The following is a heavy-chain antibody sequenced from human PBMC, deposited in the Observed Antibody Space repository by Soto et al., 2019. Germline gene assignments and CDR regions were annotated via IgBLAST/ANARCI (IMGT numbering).Heavy chain of an antibody. V-gene: IGHV3-30*04. CDR3: ARDGYSGRSEGFDL. CDR2: ISYDGKND. D-gene: IGHD5-12*01. J-gene: IGHJ3*01. Sequence: QVQLVESGGGVVQPGRSLRLSCAASGFIFSAYTMHWVRQPPGKGLEWVAVISYDGKNDYYTDPVKGRFTVSRDNSKSTLYLQMNSLKFEDTAVYYCARDGYSGRSEGFDLWGQGTMVTVSS. CDR1: GFIFSAYT.